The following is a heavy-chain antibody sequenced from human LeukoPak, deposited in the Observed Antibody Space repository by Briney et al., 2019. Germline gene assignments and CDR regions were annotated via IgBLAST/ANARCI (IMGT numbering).Heavy chain of an antibody. Sequence: PSETLSLTCSVSGGSDAPYYWNWIRQSPGKGLEWIGYIHYSGSTKYNPSLESRVTISVDTSRNQFSLKLNSVTAADTAVYFCARDDSDYDDAFLIWGQGTMVSVSS. V-gene: IGHV4-59*02. CDR3: ARDDSDYDDAFLI. J-gene: IGHJ3*02. D-gene: IGHD5-12*01. CDR1: GGSDAPYY. CDR2: IHYSGST.